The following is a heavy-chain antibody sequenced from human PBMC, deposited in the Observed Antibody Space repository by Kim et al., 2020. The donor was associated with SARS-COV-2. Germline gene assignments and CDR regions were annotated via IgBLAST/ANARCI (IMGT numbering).Heavy chain of an antibody. CDR3: ARSNFMDV. Sequence: SGDNHYSPDAVRGRFTNSRDNSKATLFLQMNSLRVEDTAIFYCARSNFMDVWGQGTTVTVSS. J-gene: IGHJ6*02. V-gene: IGHV3-23*01. CDR2: SGDNH.